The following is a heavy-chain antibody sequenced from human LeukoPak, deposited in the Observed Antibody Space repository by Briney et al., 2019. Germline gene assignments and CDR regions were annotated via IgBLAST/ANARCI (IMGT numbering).Heavy chain of an antibody. D-gene: IGHD2-15*01. CDR2: ISGGGGST. CDR3: AKDRLQWWTTTIDY. Sequence: GGSLRLSCAASGFTFSSYAMNWVRQAPGKGLEWVSAISGGGGSTYYADSVKGRFTISRDNSKNTLFLQMNGLRAEDTAIYYCAKDRLQWWTTTIDYWGQGTLVTVSS. V-gene: IGHV3-23*01. CDR1: GFTFSSYA. J-gene: IGHJ4*02.